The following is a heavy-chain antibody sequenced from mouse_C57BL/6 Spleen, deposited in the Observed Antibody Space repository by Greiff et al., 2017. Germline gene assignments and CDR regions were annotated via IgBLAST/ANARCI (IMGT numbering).Heavy chain of an antibody. Sequence: QVQLQQPGAELVKPGASVKLSCKASGYTFTSYWMHWVKQRPGQGLEWIGMIHPNSGSTNYNEKFKSKATLTVDKSSSTAYMQLSSLTSEDSAVYYCASAYYSNYWFAYWGQGTLVTVSA. CDR3: ASAYYSNYWFAY. D-gene: IGHD2-5*01. CDR1: GYTFTSYW. CDR2: IHPNSGST. V-gene: IGHV1-64*01. J-gene: IGHJ3*01.